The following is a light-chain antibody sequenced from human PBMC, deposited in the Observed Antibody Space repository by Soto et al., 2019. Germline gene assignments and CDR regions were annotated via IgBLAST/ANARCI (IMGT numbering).Light chain of an antibody. CDR2: DVS. Sequence: QSVLTQPASVSGSPGQSITISCTGTSSDVGGYNFVSWYQQYPGRAPKVMIYDVSNRPSGVSNRFYGSKSGNTASLTISGLQAEDEADYYCNSYSSSATDVFGTGTKLTVL. CDR3: NSYSSSATDV. CDR1: SSDVGGYNF. V-gene: IGLV2-14*03. J-gene: IGLJ1*01.